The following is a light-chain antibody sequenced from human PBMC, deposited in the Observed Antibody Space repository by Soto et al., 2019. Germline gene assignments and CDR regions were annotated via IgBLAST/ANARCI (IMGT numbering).Light chain of an antibody. CDR2: GAS. CDR3: QQYGGPIT. J-gene: IGKJ5*01. CDR1: QSVSSSY. Sequence: EIVLTQSPGTLSLSPGARATLSCRANQSVSSSYLAWYQQKPGQAPRLLIYGASSRATGIPDRFSGSGSGTDFILIISRLEHEDFAVYYCQQYGGPITFGQGTRLEIK. V-gene: IGKV3-20*01.